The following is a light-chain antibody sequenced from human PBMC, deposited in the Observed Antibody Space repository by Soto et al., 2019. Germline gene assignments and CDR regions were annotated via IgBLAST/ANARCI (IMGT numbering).Light chain of an antibody. CDR3: QQYGNSQT. CDR1: QSVTSNY. J-gene: IGKJ1*01. Sequence: EIVLTQSPGTLSLSPGERATLSCRASQSVTSNYLAWYQQKPGQAPRLLIYGASSRATGIPDRFSGSGSGTDFTLTISRLEPEDFAVYYCQQYGNSQTFGQGTKVEI. V-gene: IGKV3-20*01. CDR2: GAS.